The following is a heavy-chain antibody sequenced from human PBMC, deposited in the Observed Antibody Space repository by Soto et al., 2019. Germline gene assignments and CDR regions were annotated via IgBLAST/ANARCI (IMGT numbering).Heavy chain of an antibody. Sequence: QVQLEQSGAEVKKPGASVKVSCKTSGYTFTSYTLHWVRQAPGQGLEWMGWINAGNGREKYSQRFQDRVSLSTDKPEPPAYMDLRGLRSEDTAMYYVARGGGWVGEASFDSWGQGTLVTVSS. V-gene: IGHV1-3*01. CDR3: ARGGGWVGEASFDS. J-gene: IGHJ4*02. CDR1: GYTFTSYT. CDR2: INAGNGRE. D-gene: IGHD3-16*01.